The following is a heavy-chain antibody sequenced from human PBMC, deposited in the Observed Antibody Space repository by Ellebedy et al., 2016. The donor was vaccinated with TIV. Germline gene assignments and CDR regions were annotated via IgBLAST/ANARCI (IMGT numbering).Heavy chain of an antibody. D-gene: IGHD3-22*01. J-gene: IGHJ4*02. V-gene: IGHV1-2*06. CDR3: ARAYYYDSIAYYFDS. Sequence: ASVKVSCKASGYTFTSFGVTWVRQAPGQGLEWMGRINPNSGDTTSAQKFLGRVTLTRDTSISTAYMGLSRLRSDDTAIYYCARAYYYDSIAYYFDSWGQGTLVTVSS. CDR1: GYTFTSFG. CDR2: INPNSGDT.